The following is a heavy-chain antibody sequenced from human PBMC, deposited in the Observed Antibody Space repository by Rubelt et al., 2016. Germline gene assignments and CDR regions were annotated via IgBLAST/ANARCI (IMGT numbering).Heavy chain of an antibody. D-gene: IGHD4-17*01. CDR3: ARAASTVTTLLDLGY. J-gene: IGHJ4*02. Sequence: QVQLVQSGAEVKKPGASVKVSCKASGYTFTSYYMHWVRQAPGQGLEWMGIINPSGGSPSYAQKLQGRVTMTRDTSTSTVYMELSSLRSEDTAVYYCARAASTVTTLLDLGYWGQGTLVTVSS. V-gene: IGHV1-46*01. CDR2: INPSGGSP. CDR1: GYTFTSYY.